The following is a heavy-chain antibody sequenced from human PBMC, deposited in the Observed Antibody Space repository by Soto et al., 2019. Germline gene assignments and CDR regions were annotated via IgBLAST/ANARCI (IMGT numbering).Heavy chain of an antibody. Sequence: EVQLVESGGALVQPGGSLRLSCVASGFTFSSYWMHWVRQAPGKGLVWVSRINGDDITTGSVDSVKGRFTISRDNAKNTLYLQMNSLRAEDTAVYYCARGCSGHYCTDVWGKGTTVTVSS. V-gene: IGHV3-74*01. D-gene: IGHD2-15*01. J-gene: IGHJ6*03. CDR1: GFTFSSYW. CDR2: INGDDITT. CDR3: ARGCSGHYCTDV.